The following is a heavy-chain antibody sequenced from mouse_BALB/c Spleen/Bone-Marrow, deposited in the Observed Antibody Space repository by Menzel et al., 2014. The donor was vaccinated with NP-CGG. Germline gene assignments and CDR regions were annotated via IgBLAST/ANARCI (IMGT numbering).Heavy chain of an antibody. D-gene: IGHD2-14*01. Sequence: QVQLQQSGTGLVAPSQSLSITCTVSGFSLTSYGVVWVRQPPGKGLEWLGVIWGDGSANYHSALISRLSISKGNSKSQVFLKLNSLQTDDTATCYCAKQDCYRYDYAMDYWGQGTSVTVSS. CDR2: IWGDGSA. CDR1: GFSLTSYG. V-gene: IGHV2-3*01. J-gene: IGHJ4*01. CDR3: AKQDCYRYDYAMDY.